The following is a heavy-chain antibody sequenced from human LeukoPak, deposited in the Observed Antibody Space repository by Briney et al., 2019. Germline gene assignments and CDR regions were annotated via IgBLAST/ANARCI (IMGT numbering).Heavy chain of an antibody. J-gene: IGHJ4*02. V-gene: IGHV1-2*02. CDR2: INPNSGGT. Sequence: ASVKVSCKASGNTFTGYYMHWVRQAPGQGLEWMGWINPNSGGTNYAQKFQGRVTMTRDTSISTAYMELSRLRSDDTAVYYCARDLGDDFWSGYTYYFDYWGQGTLVTVSS. D-gene: IGHD3-3*01. CDR3: ARDLGDDFWSGYTYYFDY. CDR1: GNTFTGYY.